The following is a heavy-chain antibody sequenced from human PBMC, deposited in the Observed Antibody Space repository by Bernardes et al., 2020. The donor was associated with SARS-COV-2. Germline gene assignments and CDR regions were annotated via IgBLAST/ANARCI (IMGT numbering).Heavy chain of an antibody. D-gene: IGHD3-16*01. V-gene: IGHV4-4*07. CDR2: IHPTGRA. Sequence: SETLSLTCSVSGGSISNYYWSWIRHPAGKGLEWIGRIHPTGRADYNPSLQTRVAMSVDTSKGQFSLNVSSVTAADTATYYCVRDGGTNGFFQGAVLDWGQGTLVRVSS. CDR3: VRDGGTNGFFQGAVLD. CDR1: GGSISNYY. J-gene: IGHJ4*02.